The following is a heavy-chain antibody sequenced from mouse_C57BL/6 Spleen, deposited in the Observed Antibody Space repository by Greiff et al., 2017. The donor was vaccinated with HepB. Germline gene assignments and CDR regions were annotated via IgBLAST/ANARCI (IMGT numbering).Heavy chain of an antibody. CDR3: ARFITTSGYAMDY. V-gene: IGHV3-6*01. J-gene: IGHJ4*01. Sequence: EVKLVESGPGLVKPSQSLSLTCSVTGYSITSGYYWNWIRQFPGNKLEWMGYISYDGSNNYNPSLKNRISITRDTSKNQFFLKLNSVTTEDTATYYCARFITTSGYAMDYWGQGTSVTVSS. D-gene: IGHD1-1*01. CDR1: GYSITSGYY. CDR2: ISYDGSN.